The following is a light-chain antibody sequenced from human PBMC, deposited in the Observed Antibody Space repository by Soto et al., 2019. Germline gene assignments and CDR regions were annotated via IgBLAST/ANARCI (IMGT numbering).Light chain of an antibody. CDR3: QQYDITPPNT. CDR2: GAS. V-gene: IGKV1-NL1*01. CDR1: RDISNS. J-gene: IGKJ4*01. Sequence: DIQMTQSPSSVSASVGDRLTITCRASRDISNSLAWYQQTPGKAPKLLLRGASTRATGIPDRFSGSGSGTDFTLTISGLEPKDFALYYCQQYDITPPNTFGGGTKVDIK.